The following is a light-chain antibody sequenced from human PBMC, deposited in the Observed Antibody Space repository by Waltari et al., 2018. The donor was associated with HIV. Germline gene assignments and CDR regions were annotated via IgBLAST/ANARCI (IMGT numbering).Light chain of an antibody. Sequence: QSALTQPASVSGSPGQSITISCTGTSSDVGGYNYVSWYQQHPGEAPKLIICDVGDRPSGVSSRFSGSKSGNTASLTIFGLQAEDEANYYCSSYTSTKTFVLFGGGTKLTVL. CDR1: SSDVGGYNY. J-gene: IGLJ2*01. V-gene: IGLV2-14*01. CDR2: DVG. CDR3: SSYTSTKTFVL.